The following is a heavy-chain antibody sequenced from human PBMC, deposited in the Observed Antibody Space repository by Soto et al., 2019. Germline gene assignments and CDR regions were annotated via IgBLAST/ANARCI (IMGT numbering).Heavy chain of an antibody. D-gene: IGHD4-17*01. CDR1: GDSISRGYH. V-gene: IGHV4-38-2*02. Sequence: SETLSLTCAVSGDSISRGYHWAWIRQPPGKGLKWVGRIYPSGTTYYNPSLTSRVTISVDTSKNQFSLKLSSVTAADTAVYYCARDVDYGDYVGGYYFDYWGQGTLVTVSS. J-gene: IGHJ4*02. CDR2: IYPSGTT. CDR3: ARDVDYGDYVGGYYFDY.